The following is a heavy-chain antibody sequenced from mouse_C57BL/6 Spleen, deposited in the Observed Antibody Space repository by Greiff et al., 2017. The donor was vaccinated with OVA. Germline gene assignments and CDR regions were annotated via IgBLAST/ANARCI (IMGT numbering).Heavy chain of an antibody. D-gene: IGHD1-1*01. Sequence: VQLQQPGAELVRPGTSVKLSCKASGYTFTSYWMHWVKQRPGQGLEWIGVIDPSDSYTNYNQKFKGKATLTVDTSSSTAYMQLSSLTSEDSAVYYCARRDSFYYYGSSLDYWGQGTTLTVSS. CDR1: GYTFTSYW. CDR2: IDPSDSYT. J-gene: IGHJ2*01. V-gene: IGHV1-59*01. CDR3: ARRDSFYYYGSSLDY.